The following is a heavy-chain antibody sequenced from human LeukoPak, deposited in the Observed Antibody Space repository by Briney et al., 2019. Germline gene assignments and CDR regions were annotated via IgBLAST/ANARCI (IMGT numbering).Heavy chain of an antibody. J-gene: IGHJ4*02. CDR3: ARGRGTAMVTYGDY. CDR2: MNPNSGNT. V-gene: IGHV1-8*01. Sequence: ASVTVSCKPSGYTFTNYDINWVRQATGQGLEWMGWMNPNSGNTGYAQEFQGRVTMTRNTSISAAYMELSSLRSEDTAIYCCARGRGTAMVTYGDYWGQGTLVTVSS. D-gene: IGHD5-18*01. CDR1: GYTFTNYD.